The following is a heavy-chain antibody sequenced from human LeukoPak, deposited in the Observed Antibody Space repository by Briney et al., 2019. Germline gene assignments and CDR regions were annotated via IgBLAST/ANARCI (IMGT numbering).Heavy chain of an antibody. CDR3: ARAPIGQQLVPDANYYYYYGMDV. V-gene: IGHV4-34*01. D-gene: IGHD6-13*01. Sequence: SETLSPTCAVYGGSFSGYYWSWIRQPPGKGLEWIGEINHSGSTNYNPSLKSRVTISVDTSKNQFSLKLSSVTAADTAVYYCARAPIGQQLVPDANYYYYYGMDVWGQGTTVTVSS. J-gene: IGHJ6*02. CDR1: GGSFSGYY. CDR2: INHSGST.